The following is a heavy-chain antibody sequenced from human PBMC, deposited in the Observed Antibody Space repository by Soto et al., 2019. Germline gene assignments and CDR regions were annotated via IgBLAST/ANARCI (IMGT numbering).Heavy chain of an antibody. J-gene: IGHJ4*02. Sequence: GGSLRLSCAASGFTFSSYSMNWVRQAPGKWLEWVSSISSSSSYIYYADSVKGRFTISRDNAKNSLYLQMNSLRAEDTAIYYCAQVLRPPGVVGTYGHMDYRDFLGQVXQVTFYS. CDR1: GFTFSSYS. D-gene: IGHD1-26*01. CDR3: AQVLRPPGVVGTYGHMDYRDF. V-gene: IGHV3-21*01. CDR2: ISSSSSYI.